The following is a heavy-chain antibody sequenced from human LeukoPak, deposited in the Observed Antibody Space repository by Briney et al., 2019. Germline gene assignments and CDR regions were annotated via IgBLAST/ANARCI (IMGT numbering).Heavy chain of an antibody. V-gene: IGHV3-21*01. CDR3: ARDLYGDYEVSAFDI. J-gene: IGHJ3*02. CDR1: GFTFSLYS. D-gene: IGHD4-17*01. CDR2: ICSSSSYI. Sequence: GGSLRLSCAASGFTFSLYSMNWVRQAPGKGLEWVSSICSSSSYIYYADSVKGRFTISRDNAKNSLYLQMNSLRAEDTAVYYCARDLYGDYEVSAFDIWGQGTMVTVSS.